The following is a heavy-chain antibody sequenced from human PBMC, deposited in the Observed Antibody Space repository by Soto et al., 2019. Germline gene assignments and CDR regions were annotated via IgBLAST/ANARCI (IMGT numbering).Heavy chain of an antibody. V-gene: IGHV1-69*01. J-gene: IGHJ6*02. Sequence: QVQLVQSGAEVKKPGSSVKVSCKASGGTFSSYAISWVRQAPGQGLEWMGGIIPIFGTANYAQKFQGRVTITADESTRTAYMELSSLRSEDTAVYYCARERIAAAGTIYYYGMDVWGQGTTVTVSS. CDR2: IIPIFGTA. D-gene: IGHD6-13*01. CDR3: ARERIAAAGTIYYYGMDV. CDR1: GGTFSSYA.